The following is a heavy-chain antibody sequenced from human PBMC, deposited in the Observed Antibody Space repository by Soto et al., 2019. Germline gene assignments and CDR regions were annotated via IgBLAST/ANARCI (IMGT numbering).Heavy chain of an antibody. CDR1: GYTFTGYY. Sequence: ASVKVSCKASGYTFTGYYMHWVRQAPGQGLEWMGWMNPNSGNTGYAQKFQGRVTMTRNTSISTAYMELSSLRSEDTAVYYCAGLWSGYPYGMDVWGQGTTVTVSS. J-gene: IGHJ6*02. CDR3: AGLWSGYPYGMDV. V-gene: IGHV1-8*02. CDR2: MNPNSGNT. D-gene: IGHD3-3*01.